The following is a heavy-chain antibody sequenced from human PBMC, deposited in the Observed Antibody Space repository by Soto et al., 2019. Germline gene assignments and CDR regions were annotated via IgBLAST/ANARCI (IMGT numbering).Heavy chain of an antibody. CDR3: AREPIAAADGYLYYYGMDV. J-gene: IGHJ6*02. CDR1: GFTLSDHY. CDR2: SRDKAQGYST. Sequence: PGGSLRLSCAGSGFTLSDHYIDWVRQAPGKGLEWVGRSRDKAQGYSTAYAASVKGRFTTSRDESKNSVYLQMNSLRAEDTALYYCAREPIAAADGYLYYYGMDVWGQGTTVTVSS. V-gene: IGHV3-72*01. D-gene: IGHD6-13*01.